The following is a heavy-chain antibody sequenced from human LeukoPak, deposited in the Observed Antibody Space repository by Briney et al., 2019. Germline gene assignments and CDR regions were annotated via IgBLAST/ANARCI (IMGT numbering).Heavy chain of an antibody. Sequence: GGSLRLSCAASGFTSSSYSMNWVRQAPGKGLDWVSSISSSSSYIYYADSVKGRFTISRDNAKNSLYLQMNSLRAEDTAVYYCARVLLWFGEPYFDYWGQGTLVTVSS. J-gene: IGHJ4*02. CDR2: ISSSSSYI. CDR1: GFTSSSYS. D-gene: IGHD3-10*01. V-gene: IGHV3-21*01. CDR3: ARVLLWFGEPYFDY.